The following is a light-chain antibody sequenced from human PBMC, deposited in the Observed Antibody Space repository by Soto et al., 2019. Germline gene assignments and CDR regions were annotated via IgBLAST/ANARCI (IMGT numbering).Light chain of an antibody. CDR3: TSPTPGSLYV. J-gene: IGLJ1*01. Sequence: QSVLTQPASVSGSPGQSITISCTGTSSDVGNYNYVSWYQQYPGRVPKLLIYMVSNRPSGVSHRFSGSKSGNTASLTSSGLQADDAADYCCTSPTPGSLYVFGTGTKLTVL. CDR1: SSDVGNYNY. V-gene: IGLV2-14*01. CDR2: MVS.